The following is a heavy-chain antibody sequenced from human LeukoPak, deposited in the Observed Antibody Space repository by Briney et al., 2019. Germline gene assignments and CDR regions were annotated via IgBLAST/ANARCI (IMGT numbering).Heavy chain of an antibody. CDR1: GASITDYF. Sequence: SETLSLSCTVSGASITDYFWTWIRQPPGKGLEWIGYIYNTRSTNYNPSLRSRVTISVDTSKNQFSLKLSSVTAADTAVYYCARGSGSYYTPSFDYWGQGTLVTVSS. CDR3: ARGSGSYYTPSFDY. V-gene: IGHV4-59*12. CDR2: IYNTRST. D-gene: IGHD3-10*01. J-gene: IGHJ4*02.